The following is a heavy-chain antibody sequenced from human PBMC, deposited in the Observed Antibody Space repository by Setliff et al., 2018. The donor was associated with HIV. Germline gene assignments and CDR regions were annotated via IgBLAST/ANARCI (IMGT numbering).Heavy chain of an antibody. CDR3: ARHISDFWSNYQTPFDY. CDR2: IYYSGST. J-gene: IGHJ4*02. V-gene: IGHV4-39*01. Sequence: SETLSLTCTVSGGSISSSSYYWGWIRQPPGKGLEWIGGIYYSGSTYYNPSLKSRVTISVDTSKNQFSLNLSSVTVADTAVYYCARHISDFWSNYQTPFDYWGQGTLVTVSS. CDR1: GGSISSSSYY. D-gene: IGHD3-3*01.